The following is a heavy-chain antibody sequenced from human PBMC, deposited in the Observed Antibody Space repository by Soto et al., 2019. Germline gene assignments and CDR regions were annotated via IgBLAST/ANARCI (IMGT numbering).Heavy chain of an antibody. V-gene: IGHV4-31*11. J-gene: IGHJ6*02. D-gene: IGHD3-10*01. Sequence: QVQLQESGPGLVKSSQTLSLTCAVSGGSISSGGNYWSWIRQHPGKGLEWIGYIYYSGSTYYNPSLKSRVTISVDTSKNQCSRKLNSVTAADTAVYYCARARMVRGVIYYYGMDVWGQGTTVTVSS. CDR3: ARARMVRGVIYYYGMDV. CDR2: IYYSGST. CDR1: GGSISSGGNY.